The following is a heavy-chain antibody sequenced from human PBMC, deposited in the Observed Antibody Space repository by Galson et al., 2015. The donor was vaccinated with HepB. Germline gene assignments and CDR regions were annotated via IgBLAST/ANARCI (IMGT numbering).Heavy chain of an antibody. CDR3: ARDVDTAMGSLSFHSTFYGMDV. D-gene: IGHD5-18*01. J-gene: IGHJ6*02. V-gene: IGHV3-30*04. Sequence: SLRLSCAASGITFSSYAMHWVRQSPGKGLEWVAVIAYDGSNKYYADSVKGRFTISRDDSKKTVFLQMNSLRPEDTAVYHCARDVDTAMGSLSFHSTFYGMDVWGQGTTVTVSS. CDR2: IAYDGSNK. CDR1: GITFSSYA.